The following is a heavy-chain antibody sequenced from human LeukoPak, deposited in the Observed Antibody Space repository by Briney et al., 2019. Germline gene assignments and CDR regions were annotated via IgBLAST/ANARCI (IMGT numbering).Heavy chain of an antibody. Sequence: SETLSLTCTVSGGSISSYYWSWIRQPPGKGLEWIGYIYYSGSTNYNPSLKSRVTISVDTSKNQFSLKLSSATAADTAVYYCARDAKQWLVRGWFDPWGQGTLVTVSS. J-gene: IGHJ5*02. CDR2: IYYSGST. CDR1: GGSISSYY. D-gene: IGHD6-19*01. V-gene: IGHV4-59*01. CDR3: ARDAKQWLVRGWFDP.